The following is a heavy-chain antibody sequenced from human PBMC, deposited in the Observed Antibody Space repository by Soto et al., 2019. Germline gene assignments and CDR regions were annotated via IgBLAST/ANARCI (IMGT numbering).Heavy chain of an antibody. CDR2: VSDSGGST. V-gene: IGHV3-23*01. D-gene: IGHD1-26*01. Sequence: EVQLLESGGGLVQPGGSLRLSCAASGFTFSSYAMNWVRQAPGQGLEWVSTVSDSGGSTYYADSVQGRFTISRDNSQNTRFLHMNSLGAEDTAIYYCARTIVGGVVHAFDFWGQGTLVTVSS. CDR3: ARTIVGGVVHAFDF. CDR1: GFTFSSYA. J-gene: IGHJ4*02.